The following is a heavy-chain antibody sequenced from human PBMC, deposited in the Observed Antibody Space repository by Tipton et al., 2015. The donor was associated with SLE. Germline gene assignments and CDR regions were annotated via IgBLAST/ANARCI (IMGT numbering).Heavy chain of an antibody. V-gene: IGHV4-39*07. CDR2: IYYSGST. D-gene: IGHD6-19*01. Sequence: LRLSCTVSGGSISSSSYYWGWIRQPPGKGLEWIGSIYYSGSTYYNPSLKSRVTISVDTSKNQFSLKLSSVTAADTAVYYCARLYSGGWFDPWGQGTLVTVSS. J-gene: IGHJ5*02. CDR1: GGSISSSSYY. CDR3: ARLYSGGWFDP.